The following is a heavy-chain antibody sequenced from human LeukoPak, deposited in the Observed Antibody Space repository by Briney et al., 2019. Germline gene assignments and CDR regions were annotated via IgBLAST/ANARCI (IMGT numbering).Heavy chain of an antibody. D-gene: IGHD3-9*01. Sequence: SETLSLTCSVSGGSINSNSHHWDWIRQAPGKGLEWIGNTYYSGTTSYNPSLKSRVTISVDTSKNQFSLRLSSVTAADTAVYYCARRGDILTDYAFDYWGQGTLVTVSS. J-gene: IGHJ4*02. CDR3: ARRGDILTDYAFDY. V-gene: IGHV4-39*01. CDR1: GGSINSNSHH. CDR2: TYYSGTT.